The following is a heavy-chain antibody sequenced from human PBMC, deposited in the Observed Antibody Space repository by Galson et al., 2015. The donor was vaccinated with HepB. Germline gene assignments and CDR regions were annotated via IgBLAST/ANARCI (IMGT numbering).Heavy chain of an antibody. V-gene: IGHV3-23*01. CDR2: VSGTGGTT. D-gene: IGHD3-22*01. CDR1: GFTFSNYA. CDR3: AKEQRVMYNYDSSGFYTPFDY. J-gene: IGHJ4*02. Sequence: SLRLSCAASGFTFSNYAMFWVRQAPGKGLEWVSAVSGTGGTTYYADSVKGRFTISRDSSKNTLYLQMNSLRAEDTAEYYCAKEQRVMYNYDSSGFYTPFDYWGQGTLVTVSS.